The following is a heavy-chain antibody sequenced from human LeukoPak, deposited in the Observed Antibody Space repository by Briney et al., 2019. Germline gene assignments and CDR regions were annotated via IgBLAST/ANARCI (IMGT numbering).Heavy chain of an antibody. D-gene: IGHD3-22*01. CDR2: ISGSGGST. V-gene: IGHV3-23*01. CDR3: AKDQLGYYGSSGYYYFDY. CDR1: GFTFSTYA. J-gene: IGHJ4*02. Sequence: GGSLRLSCAASGFTFSTYAMYWVRQAPGQGLEWVSGISGSGGSTYYADSMRGRFTISRDNSKNTLYQQMNSLRAEDTAVYYCAKDQLGYYGSSGYYYFDYWGQGTLVTVSS.